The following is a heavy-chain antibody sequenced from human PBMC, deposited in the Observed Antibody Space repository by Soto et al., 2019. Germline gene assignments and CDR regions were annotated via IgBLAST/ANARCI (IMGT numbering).Heavy chain of an antibody. CDR2: VSYSGST. V-gene: IGHV4-31*03. CDR3: AREGGNGIDY. Sequence: PSETLSLTCTVSGGSISSGAYCWSWIRQYPGKGLEWIGYVSYSGSTYYNPSLKSRVSISVDTSKNQFSLNLISVTAAETAVYYCAREGGNGIDYWGQGTLVTVSS. D-gene: IGHD3-16*01. J-gene: IGHJ4*02. CDR1: GGSISSGAYC.